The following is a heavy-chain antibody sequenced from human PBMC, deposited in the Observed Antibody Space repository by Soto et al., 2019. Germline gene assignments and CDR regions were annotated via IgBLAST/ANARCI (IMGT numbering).Heavy chain of an antibody. J-gene: IGHJ4*02. Sequence: EVQLEESGGALVQPGRSLRLSCAASGFTFDDYAMHWVRQVRGKGLEWVSSISWNSGNIGYADSVKGRFTTSRENAKNSLYLQMNSLRPEDTALYYCVRSKGGYSYGTPFDYWGQGTLVTVSS. CDR2: ISWNSGNI. D-gene: IGHD5-18*01. CDR1: GFTFDDYA. CDR3: VRSKGGYSYGTPFDY. V-gene: IGHV3-9*01.